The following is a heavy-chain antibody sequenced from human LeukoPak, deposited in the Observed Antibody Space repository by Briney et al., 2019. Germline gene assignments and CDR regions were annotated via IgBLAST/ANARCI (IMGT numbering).Heavy chain of an antibody. CDR2: ISSNSGSI. CDR1: GFTFDDCG. J-gene: IGHJ4*02. D-gene: IGHD3-9*01. V-gene: IGHV3-9*01. CDR3: AKGNPDWSIGY. Sequence: PGGSLRLSCAASGFTFDDCGMHWVRQAPGKGLEWVAGISSNSGSIGYADSVGGRFTISRENAKNSVYLQMNSLRAEDTALYYCAKGNPDWSIGYWGQGTLVTVSA.